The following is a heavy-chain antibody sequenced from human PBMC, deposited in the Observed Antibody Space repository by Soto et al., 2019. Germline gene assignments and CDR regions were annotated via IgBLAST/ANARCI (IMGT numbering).Heavy chain of an antibody. CDR1: GFTFSSSA. Sequence: XGSLGLSCAASGFTFSSSAMSWVRQAPGKGLEWVSAISGSGGSTYYADSVKGRFTISRDNSKNTLYLQMNSLRAEDTAVYYCAGELELRGYFDYWGQGTLVTVSS. CDR3: AGELELRGYFDY. J-gene: IGHJ4*02. V-gene: IGHV3-23*01. D-gene: IGHD1-7*01. CDR2: ISGSGGST.